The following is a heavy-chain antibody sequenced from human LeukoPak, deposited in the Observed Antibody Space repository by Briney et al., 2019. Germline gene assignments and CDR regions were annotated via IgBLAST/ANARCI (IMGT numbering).Heavy chain of an antibody. CDR2: ISPGDSDT. CDR1: GYSFTSYW. V-gene: IGHV5-51*01. Sequence: GESLKISCKGSGYSFTSYWIGWVRQMPGKGLEWMRIISPGDSDTRYSPSFQGQVTISADKSISTAYLQWSSLKASDAAMYYCARSMTITGTTLGYWGQGTLVTVSS. D-gene: IGHD1-20*01. J-gene: IGHJ4*02. CDR3: ARSMTITGTTLGY.